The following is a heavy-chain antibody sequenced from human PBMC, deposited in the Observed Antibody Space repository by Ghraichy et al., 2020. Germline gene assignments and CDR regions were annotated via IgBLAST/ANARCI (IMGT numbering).Heavy chain of an antibody. J-gene: IGHJ3*02. CDR2: IIPIFGTA. V-gene: IGHV1-69*13. CDR1: GGTFSSYA. CDR3: ARAPYDFWSGYYKVRAAFDI. Sequence: SVKVSCKASGGTFSSYAISWVRQAPGQGLEWMGGIIPIFGTANYAQKFQGRVTITADESTSTAYMELSSLRSEDTAVYYCARAPYDFWSGYYKVRAAFDIWGQVTMVTVSS. D-gene: IGHD3-3*01.